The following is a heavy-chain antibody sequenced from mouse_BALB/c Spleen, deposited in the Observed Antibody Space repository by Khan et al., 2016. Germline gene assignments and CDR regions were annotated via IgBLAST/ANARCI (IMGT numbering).Heavy chain of an antibody. CDR3: ARWLLSCWYFDV. D-gene: IGHD2-3*01. V-gene: IGHV9-3-1*01. CDR1: GYTFTNYG. J-gene: IGHJ1*01. CDR2: INTYTGEP. Sequence: QSQLVQSGPELKKPGETVKISCKASGYTFTNYGMNWVKQAPGKGLKWLGWINTYTGEPTYADDFKGRFAFSLETSASTAYLQINNLKDEDAATYFCARWLLSCWYFDVWGAGTTVPVSS.